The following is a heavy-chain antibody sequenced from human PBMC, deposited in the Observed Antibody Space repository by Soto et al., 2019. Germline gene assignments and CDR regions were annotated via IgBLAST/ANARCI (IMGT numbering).Heavy chain of an antibody. CDR2: IVPTVDTS. CDR3: GRGLYCSGGSCYSSYYYYGMDV. D-gene: IGHD2-15*01. Sequence: ASVKVSCKTSGATFSSYAITWVRQAPGQGLEWMGGIVPTVDTSTYAQKFQGRVTITADKFTNTVYMELRSLRSDDTAVYYCGRGLYCSGGSCYSSYYYYGMDVWGQGTTVTVSS. CDR1: GATFSSYA. J-gene: IGHJ6*02. V-gene: IGHV1-69*06.